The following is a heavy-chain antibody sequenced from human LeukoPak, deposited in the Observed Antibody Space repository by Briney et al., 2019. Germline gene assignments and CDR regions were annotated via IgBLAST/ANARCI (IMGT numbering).Heavy chain of an antibody. D-gene: IGHD5-24*01. V-gene: IGHV4-39*07. CDR3: ASLEMATIDIDY. CDR1: GGSISSSSYY. CDR2: IYYSGST. Sequence: SETLSLTCTVSGGSISSSSYYWGWIRQPPGKGLEWIGSIYYSGSTYYNPSLKSRVTISVDTSKNQFSLKLSSVTAADTAVYYCASLEMATIDIDYWGQGTLVTVSS. J-gene: IGHJ4*02.